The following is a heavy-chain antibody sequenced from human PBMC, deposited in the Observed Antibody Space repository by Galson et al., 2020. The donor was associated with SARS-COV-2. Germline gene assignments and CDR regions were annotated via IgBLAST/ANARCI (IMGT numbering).Heavy chain of an antibody. J-gene: IGHJ6*02. CDR2: ISAYNGNT. CDR3: ARGSFGELSYYYYGMDV. D-gene: IGHD3-10*01. Sequence: ASVKVSCKASGYTFTSYGISWVRQAPGQGLEWMGWISAYNGNTNYAQKLQGRVTMTTDTSTSTAYMELRSLRSDDTAVYYCARGSFGELSYYYYGMDVWGQGTTVTVS. CDR1: GYTFTSYG. V-gene: IGHV1-18*04.